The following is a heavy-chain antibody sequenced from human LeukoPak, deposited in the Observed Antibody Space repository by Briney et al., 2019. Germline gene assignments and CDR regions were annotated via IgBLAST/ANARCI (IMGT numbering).Heavy chain of an antibody. CDR3: ARVYGSGSLDY. Sequence: ASVKVTCKASGYTFTGYYMHWVRQAPGPGLEWMGRINPNSGGTNYAQKFQGRVTITRDTSISTAYMELSRLRSDDTAVYYCARVYGSGSLDYWGQGTLVTVSS. J-gene: IGHJ4*02. CDR1: GYTFTGYY. V-gene: IGHV1-2*06. D-gene: IGHD3-10*01. CDR2: INPNSGGT.